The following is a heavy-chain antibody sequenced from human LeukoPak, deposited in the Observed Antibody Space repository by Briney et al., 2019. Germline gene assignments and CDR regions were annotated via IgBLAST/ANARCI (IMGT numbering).Heavy chain of an antibody. V-gene: IGHV3-11*01. CDR1: GFTFSDHY. CDR3: ARGHWGLDY. D-gene: IGHD7-27*01. Sequence: MTGGSLRLSCAVSGFTFSDHYMTWIRQAPGKGLEYISYLSNRGSDIFYADSVKGRFSISRDNAKNSLYLQMNSLRVEDTAMYYCARGHWGLDYWGQGTLVTVSS. J-gene: IGHJ4*02. CDR2: LSNRGSDI.